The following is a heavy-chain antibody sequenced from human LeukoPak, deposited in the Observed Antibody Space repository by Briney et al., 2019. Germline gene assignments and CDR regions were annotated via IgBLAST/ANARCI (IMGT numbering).Heavy chain of an antibody. D-gene: IGHD1-14*01. CDR1: GGSISSGGYY. CDR3: ARAIGSLAGFDY. Sequence: SETLSLTCTVSGGSISSGGYYWSWIRQHPGKGLEWIGYICYSGSTYYNPSLKSRVTISVDTSKNQFSLKLSSVTAADTAVYYCARAIGSLAGFDYWGQGTLVTVSS. J-gene: IGHJ4*02. CDR2: ICYSGST. V-gene: IGHV4-31*03.